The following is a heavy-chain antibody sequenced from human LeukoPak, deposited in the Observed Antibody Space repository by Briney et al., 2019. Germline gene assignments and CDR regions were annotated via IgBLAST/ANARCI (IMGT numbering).Heavy chain of an antibody. CDR3: ATNTSGRTFDY. D-gene: IGHD1-14*01. Sequence: SETLSLTCSVSGGSISGSSYYWGWIRLPPGKGLEWIGSVYYSGSTHYKPSLKSRLTMSVDTSRNQFSLKLTSVTAADTAVYYCATNTSGRTFDYWGQGTLVTVSS. CDR2: VYYSGST. CDR1: GGSISGSSYY. V-gene: IGHV4-39*01. J-gene: IGHJ4*02.